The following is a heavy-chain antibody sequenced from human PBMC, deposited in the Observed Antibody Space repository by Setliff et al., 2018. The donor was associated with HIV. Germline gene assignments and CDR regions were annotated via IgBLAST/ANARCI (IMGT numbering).Heavy chain of an antibody. V-gene: IGHV4-4*09. CDR3: ARLIHTGLLYLDY. J-gene: IGHJ4*02. D-gene: IGHD2-8*02. Sequence: SETLSLTCSVSGVSISGHYWTWVRQPPGKGLEWIGYIYTSGTTEYNPPLESRVTISLDTAKDQVSLKLRSVTAADTALYYCARLIHTGLLYLDYWGLGMLVTSPQ. CDR2: IYTSGTT. CDR1: GVSISGHY.